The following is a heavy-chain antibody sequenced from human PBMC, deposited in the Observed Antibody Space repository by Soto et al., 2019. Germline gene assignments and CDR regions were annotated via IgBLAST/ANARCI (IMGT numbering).Heavy chain of an antibody. CDR1: GGSISSYY. CDR3: ARRYGGNFDY. Sequence: QVQLQESGPGLVKPSETLSLTCTVSGGSISSYYWSWIRQPPGKGLEWIGYIYYSGSTNYNPSLKSRFTMSVDTSKNQFSLKLSSVTAADTAVYYCARRYGGNFDYWGQGTLVTVSS. J-gene: IGHJ4*02. D-gene: IGHD1-26*01. V-gene: IGHV4-59*01. CDR2: IYYSGST.